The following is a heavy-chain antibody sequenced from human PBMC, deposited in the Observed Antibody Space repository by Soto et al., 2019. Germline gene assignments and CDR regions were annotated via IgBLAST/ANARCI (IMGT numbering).Heavy chain of an antibody. Sequence: GGSLRLSCSASGFTFSSYAMSWVRQAPGKGLEWVSAISGSGGSTYYADSVKGRFTISRDNSKNTLYLQMNSLRAEDTAVYYCAKETNGSGSYYGGMEVWGQGTTVTVSS. CDR3: AKETNGSGSYYGGMEV. CDR2: ISGSGGST. D-gene: IGHD3-10*01. J-gene: IGHJ6*02. V-gene: IGHV3-23*01. CDR1: GFTFSSYA.